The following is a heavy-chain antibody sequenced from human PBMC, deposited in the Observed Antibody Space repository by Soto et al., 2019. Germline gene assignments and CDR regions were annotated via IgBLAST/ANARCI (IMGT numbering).Heavy chain of an antibody. Sequence: SETLSLTCAVYGGSFSGYYWSWIRQPPGKGLEWIGEINHSGSTNYNPSLKSRVTISVDTSKNQFSLKLSSVTAADTAVYYCARGPYGGNGGLRKQPGAYWGQGTLVTVSS. CDR3: ARGPYGGNGGLRKQPGAY. V-gene: IGHV4-34*01. CDR2: INHSGST. D-gene: IGHD4-17*01. J-gene: IGHJ4*02. CDR1: GGSFSGYY.